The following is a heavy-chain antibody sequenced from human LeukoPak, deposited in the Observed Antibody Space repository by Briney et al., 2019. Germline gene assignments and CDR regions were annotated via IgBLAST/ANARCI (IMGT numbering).Heavy chain of an antibody. CDR2: IYASGTT. D-gene: IGHD3/OR15-3a*01. J-gene: IGHJ4*02. CDR3: AREDWARYYFDY. V-gene: IGHV4-4*07. CDR1: GGSIGSNY. Sequence: PSETLSLICTVSGGSIGSNYWSWIRQPAGKGLEWIGRIYASGTTNYSPSLKSRVTMSLDTSKNKFSLKLSSVTAADTAVYFCAREDWARYYFDYWGQGILVTVSS.